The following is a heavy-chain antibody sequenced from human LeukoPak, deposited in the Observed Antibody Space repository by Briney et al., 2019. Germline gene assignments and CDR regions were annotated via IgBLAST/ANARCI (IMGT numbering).Heavy chain of an antibody. D-gene: IGHD5-12*01. CDR2: IKQDGSEK. V-gene: IGHV3-7*01. J-gene: IGHJ4*02. CDR1: GFTFSTYW. CDR3: ARDRIVATGFDY. Sequence: PGGSLRLSCAASGFTFSTYWMSWVRQAPGKGLEWVANIKQDGSEKYYVDSVKGRFTISRDNAKNSLYLQMNTLRPEDTAVYYCARDRIVATGFDYWGQGTLVTVSS.